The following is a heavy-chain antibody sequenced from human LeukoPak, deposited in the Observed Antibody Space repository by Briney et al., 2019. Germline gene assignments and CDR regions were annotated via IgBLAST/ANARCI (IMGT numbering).Heavy chain of an antibody. V-gene: IGHV4-59*01. Sequence: PSETLSLTCTVSGRSISSNYSSWLRHPPGEGMERIGYSYNSGRPSYTPSLKSRVTISAETSKNQFPLRLNSVTAAAAGMYYSARWIPSGSSFDYWGQGNLVTVSS. D-gene: IGHD2-15*01. CDR2: SYNSGRP. CDR1: GRSISSNY. J-gene: IGHJ4*02. CDR3: ARWIPSGSSFDY.